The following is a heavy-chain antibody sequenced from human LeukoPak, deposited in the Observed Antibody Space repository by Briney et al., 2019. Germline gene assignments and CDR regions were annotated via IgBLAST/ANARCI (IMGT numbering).Heavy chain of an antibody. CDR1: GGSISSYY. Sequence: SETLSLTCTVSGGSISSYYWTWLPQPPGKGLEWIGYIYYSGSTNYNPSLKSRVTISVDTSKNQFSLKLSSLTAADTAVYYCARRRAVPGFYYFDYWGQGTLVTVSS. J-gene: IGHJ4*02. CDR2: IYYSGST. CDR3: ARRRAVPGFYYFDY. D-gene: IGHD6-19*01. V-gene: IGHV4-59*08.